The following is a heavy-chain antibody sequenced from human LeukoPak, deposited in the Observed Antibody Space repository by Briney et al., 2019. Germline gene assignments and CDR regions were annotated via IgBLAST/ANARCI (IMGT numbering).Heavy chain of an antibody. Sequence: GGTLRLSCAVSGINFRGYWMAWVRQAPGKGLEWVANMKQDGSEKYYVDSVKGRLTISRDNAKNTLYLEMNSLRVEDTAVYYCARDLGRTGYYLYDYWGPGTLVTVSS. CDR2: MKQDGSEK. V-gene: IGHV3-7*01. CDR3: ARDLGRTGYYLYDY. J-gene: IGHJ4*02. CDR1: GINFRGYW. D-gene: IGHD1-26*01.